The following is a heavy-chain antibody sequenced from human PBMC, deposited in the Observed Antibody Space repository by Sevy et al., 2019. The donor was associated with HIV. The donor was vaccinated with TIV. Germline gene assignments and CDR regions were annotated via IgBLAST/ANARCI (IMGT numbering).Heavy chain of an antibody. CDR1: GFTFRSYA. J-gene: IGHJ4*02. CDR2: LSDDGSNK. D-gene: IGHD6-13*01. V-gene: IGHV3-30-3*01. Sequence: GGSLRLSCAASGFTFRSYAMHWVRQAPGKGLEWVAVLSDDGSNKYYADTVKGRLTISRDNSKNTLYVQMNSLRAEDTAVYYCARDYSRSFEYWGQGTLVTVSS. CDR3: ARDYSRSFEY.